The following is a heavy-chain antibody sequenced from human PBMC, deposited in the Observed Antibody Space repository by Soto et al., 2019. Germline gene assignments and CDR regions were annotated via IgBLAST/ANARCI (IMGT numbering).Heavy chain of an antibody. CDR2: INSDGSST. D-gene: IGHD3-10*01. CDR1: GFTFSSYW. Sequence: GESLKISCAASGFTFSSYWMHWVRQAPGKGLVWVSRINSDGSSTSYADSVKGRFTISRDNAKNTLYLQMNSLRAEDTAVYYCARGQSRVDHAFDIWGQGTMVTVSS. J-gene: IGHJ3*02. V-gene: IGHV3-74*01. CDR3: ARGQSRVDHAFDI.